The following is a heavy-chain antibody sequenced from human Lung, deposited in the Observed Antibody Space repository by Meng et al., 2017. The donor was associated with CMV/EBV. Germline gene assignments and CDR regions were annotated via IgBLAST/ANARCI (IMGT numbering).Heavy chain of an antibody. V-gene: IGHV4-38-2*02. D-gene: IGHD4-11*01. Sequence: SETLSLTCTVSGYSISSGYYWGWIRQPPGKGLEWIGSIYHSGSTYYNPSLKSRVTISVDTSKNQFSLKVSSVTAADTAVYHCARSSSTVFWVDPWGQRNLVPVSS. CDR2: IYHSGST. J-gene: IGHJ5*02. CDR1: GYSISSGYY. CDR3: ARSSSTVFWVDP.